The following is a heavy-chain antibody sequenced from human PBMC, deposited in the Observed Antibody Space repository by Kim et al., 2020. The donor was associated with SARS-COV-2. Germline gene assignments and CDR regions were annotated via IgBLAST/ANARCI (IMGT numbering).Heavy chain of an antibody. D-gene: IGHD3-22*01. CDR2: IIPIFGTA. CDR1: GGTFSSYA. Sequence: SVKVSCKASGGTFSSYAISWVRQAPGQGLEWMGGIIPIFGTANYAQKFQGRVTITADESTSTAYMELSSLRSEDTAVYYCARSRVDSSGYFDAFDIWGQGTMVTVSS. J-gene: IGHJ3*02. V-gene: IGHV1-69*13. CDR3: ARSRVDSSGYFDAFDI.